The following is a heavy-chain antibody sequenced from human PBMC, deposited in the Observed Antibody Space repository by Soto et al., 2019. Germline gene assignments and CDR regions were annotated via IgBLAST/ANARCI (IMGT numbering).Heavy chain of an antibody. D-gene: IGHD3-22*01. J-gene: IGHJ4*02. CDR3: ARGAHSFLATYYYDSSGYYRDY. CDR2: INHSGST. Sequence: SETLSLTCAVYGGSFSCYYWSWIRQPPGKGLEWIGEINHSGSTNYNPSLKSRVTISVDTSKNQFSLKLSSVTAADTAVYYCARGAHSFLATYYYDSSGYYRDYWGQGTLVTSPQ. CDR1: GGSFSCYY. V-gene: IGHV4-34*01.